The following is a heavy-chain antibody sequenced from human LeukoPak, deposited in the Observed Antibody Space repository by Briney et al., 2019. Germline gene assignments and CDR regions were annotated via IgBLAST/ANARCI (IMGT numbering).Heavy chain of an antibody. Sequence: PGGSLRLSCAASGFTFSSYSMNWVRQAPGKGLELVSSISSSSSYIYYADSVKGRFTISRDNAKNSLYLQMNSLRAEDTAVYYCAREDGSGWTYFDYWGQGTLVTVSS. J-gene: IGHJ4*02. D-gene: IGHD6-19*01. V-gene: IGHV3-21*01. CDR1: GFTFSSYS. CDR3: AREDGSGWTYFDY. CDR2: ISSSSSYI.